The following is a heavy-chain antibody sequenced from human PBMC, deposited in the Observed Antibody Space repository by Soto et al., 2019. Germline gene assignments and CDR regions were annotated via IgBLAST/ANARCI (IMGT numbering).Heavy chain of an antibody. Sequence: QEQLQESGPGLVKPSQTLSLTCTVSGGSISSGDYYWSWIRQPPGKGLEWIGYIYYSGSTYYNPSLKSRVTISVDTSKNQFSLKLSSVTAADTAVYYCARVTIFSLAEATIDYWGQGTLVTVSS. J-gene: IGHJ4*02. V-gene: IGHV4-30-4*01. CDR3: ARVTIFSLAEATIDY. D-gene: IGHD4-4*01. CDR1: GGSISSGDYY. CDR2: IYYSGST.